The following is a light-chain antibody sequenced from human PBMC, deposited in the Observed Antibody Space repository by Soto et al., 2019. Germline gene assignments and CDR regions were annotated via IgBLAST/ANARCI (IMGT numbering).Light chain of an antibody. CDR3: QQSYNVRSWT. Sequence: DIQMTQSPSSLSASVGDRVTITCRASQSIGSYLNWYRQKPGKAPELLIYAASNLQSEVPSRFRGSGSGTVFTLTISSLQPEDFASYYCQQSYNVRSWTFGQGTKVEIK. V-gene: IGKV1-39*01. CDR2: AAS. J-gene: IGKJ1*01. CDR1: QSIGSY.